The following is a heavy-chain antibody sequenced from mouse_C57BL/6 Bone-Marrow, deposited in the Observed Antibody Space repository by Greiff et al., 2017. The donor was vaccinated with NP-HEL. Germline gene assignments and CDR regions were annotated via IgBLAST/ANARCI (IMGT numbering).Heavy chain of an antibody. J-gene: IGHJ2*01. CDR3: ARVTTVVSYYFDY. CDR2: IHPNSGST. Sequence: QVQLQQPGAELVKPGASVKLSCKASGYTFTSYWMHWVKQRPGQGLEWIGMIHPNSGSTNYNEKFKSKATLTVDKSSNTAYMQLSSLTSEDSAVYYCARVTTVVSYYFDYWGQGTTLTVSS. V-gene: IGHV1-64*01. D-gene: IGHD1-1*01. CDR1: GYTFTSYW.